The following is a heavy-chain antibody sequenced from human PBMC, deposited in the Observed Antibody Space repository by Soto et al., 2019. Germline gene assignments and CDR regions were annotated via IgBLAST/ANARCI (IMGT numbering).Heavy chain of an antibody. CDR1: GGTFSSYT. CDR3: ARLYYYDSSGYHLPRIAFDI. V-gene: IGHV1-69*02. Sequence: SVKVSCKASGGTFSSYTISWVRQAPGQGLEWMGRIIPILGIANYAQKFQGRVTITADKSTSTAYMELSSLRSEDTAVYYCARLYYYDSSGYHLPRIAFDIWGQGTMVTVSS. D-gene: IGHD3-22*01. J-gene: IGHJ3*02. CDR2: IIPILGIA.